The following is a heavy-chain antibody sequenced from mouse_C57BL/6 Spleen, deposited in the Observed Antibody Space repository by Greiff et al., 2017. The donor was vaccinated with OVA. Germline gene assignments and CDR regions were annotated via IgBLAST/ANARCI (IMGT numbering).Heavy chain of an antibody. CDR3: ARLTTVVGGDFDY. CDR2: IDPSDSET. Sequence: VQLQQPGAELVRPGSSVKLSCKASGYTFTSYWMHWVKQRPIQGLEWIGNIDPSDSETHYNQKFKDKATLTVDKSSSTAYMQLSSLTSEDSAVYYCARLTTVVGGDFDYWGQGTTLTVSS. D-gene: IGHD1-1*01. CDR1: GYTFTSYW. J-gene: IGHJ2*01. V-gene: IGHV1-52*01.